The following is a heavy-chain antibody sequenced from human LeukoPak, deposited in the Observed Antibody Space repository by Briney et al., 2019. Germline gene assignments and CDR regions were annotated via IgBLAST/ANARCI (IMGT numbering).Heavy chain of an antibody. Sequence: SETLSLTCAVYGGSFSGYYWSWIRQPPGKGLEWIGEINHSGSTNYNPSLKSRVTISVDTSKSQFSLKLSSVTAADTAVYYCARARRGGYYYYGMDVWGQGTTVTVSS. CDR2: INHSGST. V-gene: IGHV4-34*01. CDR3: ARARRGGYYYYGMDV. CDR1: GGSFSGYY. J-gene: IGHJ6*02. D-gene: IGHD2-15*01.